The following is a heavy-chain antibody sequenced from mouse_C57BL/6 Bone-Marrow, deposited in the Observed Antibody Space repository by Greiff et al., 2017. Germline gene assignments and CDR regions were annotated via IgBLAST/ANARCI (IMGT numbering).Heavy chain of an antibody. Sequence: EVQLQQSGPELVKPGASVKMSCKASGYTFTDYNMHWVKQSHGKSLEWIGYINPNNGGTSYNQKFKGKATLTVNKSSSTAYMELRSLTSEDSAVYYCASLHYYGRYWYFDVWGTGTTVTVSS. D-gene: IGHD1-2*01. CDR3: ASLHYYGRYWYFDV. CDR2: INPNNGGT. CDR1: GYTFTDYN. J-gene: IGHJ1*03. V-gene: IGHV1-22*01.